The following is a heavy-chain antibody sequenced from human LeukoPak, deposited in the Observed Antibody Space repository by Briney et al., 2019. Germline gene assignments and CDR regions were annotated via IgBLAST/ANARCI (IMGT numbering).Heavy chain of an antibody. Sequence: PSETLSLTCTVSGGSISSYYWSWIRQPPGKGLEWIGEINHSGSTNYNPSLKSRVTISVDTSKNQFSLKLSSVTAADTAVYYCARGPPPPDHPIVVVTLDAFDIWGQGTMVTVSS. J-gene: IGHJ3*02. CDR1: GGSISSYY. D-gene: IGHD3-22*01. CDR3: ARGPPPPDHPIVVVTLDAFDI. V-gene: IGHV4-34*01. CDR2: INHSGST.